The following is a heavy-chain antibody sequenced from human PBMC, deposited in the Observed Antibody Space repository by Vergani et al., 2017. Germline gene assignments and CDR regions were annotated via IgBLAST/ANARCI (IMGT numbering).Heavy chain of an antibody. CDR2: IIPIFGTA. Sequence: QVQLVQSGAEVKKPGSSVKVSCKASGGTFSSYAISWVRQAPGRGLEWMGGIIPIFGTANYAQKFQGRVTITADESTSTAYMELSSLRSEDTAVYYCASSRGGQMATTYGGFDYWGQGTLVTVSS. CDR1: GGTFSSYA. V-gene: IGHV1-69*12. J-gene: IGHJ4*02. CDR3: ASSRGGQMATTYGGFDY. D-gene: IGHD5-24*01.